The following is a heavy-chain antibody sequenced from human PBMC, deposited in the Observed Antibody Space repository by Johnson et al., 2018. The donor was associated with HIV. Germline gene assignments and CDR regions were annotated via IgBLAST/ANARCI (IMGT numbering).Heavy chain of an antibody. J-gene: IGHJ3*02. CDR3: ARVGQLARTHACDI. CDR2: IYSGGST. CDR1: GFTVSSNY. V-gene: IGHV3-66*02. D-gene: IGHD6-13*01. Sequence: EKLVESGGGLVQPGGSLRLSCAASGFTVSSNYMNWVRQAPGKGLEWVSVIYSGGSTYYADSVKGRFTISRDNSKNTVYHQMNSLRAEDTDVYYCARVGQLARTHACDIWCQGTMVTVSS.